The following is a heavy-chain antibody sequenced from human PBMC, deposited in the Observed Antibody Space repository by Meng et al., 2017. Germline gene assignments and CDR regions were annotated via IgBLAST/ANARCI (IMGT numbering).Heavy chain of an antibody. J-gene: IGHJ4*02. CDR1: GDSGSSNRAA. D-gene: IGHD2-2*01. CDR3: ARGFAPVAPGAFDY. V-gene: IGHV6-1*01. Sequence: QVQLQQSGPGLVNPSQTLSLTCALPGDSGSSNRAAWNWFRQSPSRGLEWLGRTYYGSKWSHDYAVSVKSRIIINADTFKNQFSLQLNSVTPGDTAVYYCARGFAPVAPGAFDYWGQGALVTVSS. CDR2: TYYGSKWSH.